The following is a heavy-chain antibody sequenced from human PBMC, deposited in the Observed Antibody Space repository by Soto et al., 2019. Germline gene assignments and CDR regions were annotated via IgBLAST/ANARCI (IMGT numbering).Heavy chain of an antibody. J-gene: IGHJ6*02. Sequence: ASVKVSCKASGGTFSSYAISWVRQAPGQGLEWMGGIIPIFGTANYAQKFQGRVTITADESTSTAYMELSSLRSEDTAVYYCARERGYSYGPYYYYGMDVWGQGTTVTVSS. D-gene: IGHD5-18*01. CDR3: ARERGYSYGPYYYYGMDV. CDR1: GGTFSSYA. CDR2: IIPIFGTA. V-gene: IGHV1-69*13.